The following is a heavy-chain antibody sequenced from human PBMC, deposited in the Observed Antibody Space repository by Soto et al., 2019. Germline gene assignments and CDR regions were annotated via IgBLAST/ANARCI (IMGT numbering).Heavy chain of an antibody. CDR1: GFIFSSYW. V-gene: IGHV3-74*01. CDR2: IKFDGTDI. J-gene: IGHJ4*02. D-gene: IGHD2-2*01. CDR3: AKDPNADCSSTSCYVTFLDY. Sequence: PGGSLRLSCAASGFIFSSYWMHWVRQAPGKGLVWISRIKFDGTDITYEDSVKGRFTVSRDNSRNTLYLQMNSLRAEDTAVYYCAKDPNADCSSTSCYVTFLDYWGQGTLVTVSS.